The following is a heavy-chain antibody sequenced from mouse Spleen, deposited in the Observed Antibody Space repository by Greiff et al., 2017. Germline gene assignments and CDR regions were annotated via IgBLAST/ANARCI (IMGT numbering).Heavy chain of an antibody. CDR3: ARCRSSYDYFDY. V-gene: IGHV1-77*01. Sequence: QVQLQQSGAELARPGASVKLSCKASGYTFTDYYINWVKQRTGQGLEWIGEIYPGSGNTYYNEKFKGKATLTADKSSSTAYMQLSSLTSEDSAVYFCARCRSSYDYFDYWGQGTTLTVSS. CDR2: IYPGSGNT. J-gene: IGHJ2*01. D-gene: IGHD1-1*01. CDR1: GYTFTDYY.